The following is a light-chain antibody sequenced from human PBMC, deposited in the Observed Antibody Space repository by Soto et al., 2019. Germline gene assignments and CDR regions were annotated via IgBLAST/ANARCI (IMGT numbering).Light chain of an antibody. Sequence: EIVLTQSPGTLSLSPWERATLSCRASQSVSNSYLAWYQQKLGQAPRLLIYGASTRAPGIPDRFSGSGSGTDFTLTLSRLVPEDFALYYCQQYGSSTRTFGQGTKVEIK. CDR3: QQYGSSTRT. J-gene: IGKJ1*01. CDR1: QSVSNSY. CDR2: GAS. V-gene: IGKV3-20*01.